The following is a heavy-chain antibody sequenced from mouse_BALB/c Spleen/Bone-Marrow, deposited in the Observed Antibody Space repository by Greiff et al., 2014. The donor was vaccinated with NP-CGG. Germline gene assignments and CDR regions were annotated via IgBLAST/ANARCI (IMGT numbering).Heavy chain of an antibody. CDR3: ARDSFLITRALDY. V-gene: IGHV2-6-7*01. CDR2: IWGDGST. Sequence: VQGEQSGPGLVAPSQSLSITCTVSGFSLTGYGVSRVRQPPGKGLEWLGMIWGDGSTDYNSALKSRLSITKDNSKSQVFLKMNRLQPQDTARYYCARDSFLITRALDYWGQGTSVTVSS. D-gene: IGHD2-4*01. J-gene: IGHJ4*01. CDR1: GFSLTGYG.